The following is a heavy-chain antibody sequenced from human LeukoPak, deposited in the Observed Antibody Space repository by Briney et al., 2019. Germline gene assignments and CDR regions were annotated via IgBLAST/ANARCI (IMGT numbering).Heavy chain of an antibody. J-gene: IGHJ4*02. CDR3: ARSLVIYYFDY. CDR1: GFTFSRYW. Sequence: GGSLRLSCAASGFTFSRYWMNWVRQAPGKGLEWLANIKQDGSEKYYVDSVKGRFTISRDNAKNSLYLQMNSLRAEDTAVYYCARSLVIYYFDYWGQGTLVTVSS. D-gene: IGHD3-9*01. V-gene: IGHV3-7*01. CDR2: IKQDGSEK.